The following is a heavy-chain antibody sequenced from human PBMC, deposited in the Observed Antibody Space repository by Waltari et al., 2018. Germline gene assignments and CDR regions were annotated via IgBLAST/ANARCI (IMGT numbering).Heavy chain of an antibody. CDR3: ARRARLRLVMAKVWFDP. CDR2: INHSGST. Sequence: QVQLQQWGAGLLKPSETLSLTCAVYGGSFSGYYWSWIRQPPGKGLEWIGEINHSGSTNYNPSRKSRVTISVDTSKNQFSLKLSSVTAADTAVYYCARRARLRLVMAKVWFDPWGQGTLVTVSS. D-gene: IGHD3-9*01. J-gene: IGHJ5*02. V-gene: IGHV4-34*01. CDR1: GGSFSGYY.